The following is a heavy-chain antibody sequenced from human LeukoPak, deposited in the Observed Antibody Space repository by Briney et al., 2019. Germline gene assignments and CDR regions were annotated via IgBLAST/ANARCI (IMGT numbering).Heavy chain of an antibody. V-gene: IGHV4-61*02. CDR1: GGSISSGSYY. D-gene: IGHD6-13*01. J-gene: IGHJ5*02. CDR3: ARDRTIAAAGPEVWFDP. CDR2: IYTSGST. Sequence: SETLSLTCTVSGGSISSGSYYWSWIRQPAGKGLEWIGRIYTSGSTNYNPSLKSRVTISVDTSKNQFSLKLSSVTAADTAVYYCARDRTIAAAGPEVWFDPWGQGTLVTVSS.